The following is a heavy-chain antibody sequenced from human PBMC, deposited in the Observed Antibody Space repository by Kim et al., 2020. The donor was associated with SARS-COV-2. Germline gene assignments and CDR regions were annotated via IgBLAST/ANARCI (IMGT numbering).Heavy chain of an antibody. V-gene: IGHV3-33*01. D-gene: IGHD2-2*01. Sequence: GGSLRLSCAASGFTFSSYGMHWVRQAPGKGLEWVAVIWYDGSNKYYADSVKGRFTISRDNSKNTLYLQMNSLRAEDTAVYYRARDGCSSTSCYYYGMDVWGQGTTVTVSS. J-gene: IGHJ6*02. CDR3: ARDGCSSTSCYYYGMDV. CDR2: IWYDGSNK. CDR1: GFTFSSYG.